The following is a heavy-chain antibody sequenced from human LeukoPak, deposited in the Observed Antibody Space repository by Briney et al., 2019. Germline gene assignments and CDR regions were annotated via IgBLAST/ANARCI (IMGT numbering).Heavy chain of an antibody. CDR2: IKQDGSEK. Sequence: PGGSLRLSCAGSGFTFSSQWMSWVRQAPGKGLQWVASIKQDGSEKHYVDSVRGRFTISRDNAENSLYLQMNSLRAEDTAVYYCARLLGMVTTYDIWGQGTMVTVSS. D-gene: IGHD5-24*01. CDR1: GFTFSSQW. J-gene: IGHJ3*02. CDR3: ARLLGMVTTYDI. V-gene: IGHV3-7*04.